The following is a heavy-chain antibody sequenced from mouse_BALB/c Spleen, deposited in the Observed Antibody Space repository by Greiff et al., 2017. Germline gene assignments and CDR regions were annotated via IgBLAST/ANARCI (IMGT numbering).Heavy chain of an antibody. V-gene: IGHV5-17*02. D-gene: IGHD1-2*01. CDR3: ARSPTTALYYYAMDY. CDR1: GFTFSSFG. J-gene: IGHJ4*01. Sequence: VVESGGGLVQPGGSRKLSCAASGFTFSSFGMHWVRQAPEKGLEWVAYISSGSSTIYYADTVKGRFTISRDNPKNTLFLQMTSLRSEDTAMYYCARSPTTALYYYAMDYWGQGTSVTVSS. CDR2: ISSGSSTI.